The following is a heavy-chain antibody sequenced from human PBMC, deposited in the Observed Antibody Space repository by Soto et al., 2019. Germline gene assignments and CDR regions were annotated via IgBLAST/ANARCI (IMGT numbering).Heavy chain of an antibody. CDR2: IYPGDSDT. D-gene: IGHD2-2*02. Sequence: GESLKISCKGSGYSFTSYWIGWVRQMPGKGLEWMGIIYPGDSDTRYSPSFQGQATISADKSISTAYLQWSSLKASDTAMYYCARQAYCSSTSCYTGRDYYYGMDVWGQGTTVTVSS. CDR3: ARQAYCSSTSCYTGRDYYYGMDV. J-gene: IGHJ6*02. CDR1: GYSFTSYW. V-gene: IGHV5-51*01.